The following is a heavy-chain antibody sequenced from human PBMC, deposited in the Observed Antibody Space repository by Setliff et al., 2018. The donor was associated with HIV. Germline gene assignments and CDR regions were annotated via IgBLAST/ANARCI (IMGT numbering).Heavy chain of an antibody. CDR2: IYSSGTT. CDR3: ARHYYTDPFDY. CDR1: GGIISSDSFF. V-gene: IGHV4-61*09. D-gene: IGHD3-22*01. J-gene: IGHJ4*02. Sequence: PSETLSLTCTVSGGIISSDSFFWSWIRQPAGKGLEWIGYIYSSGTTDYNPSLKSRVTMSVDTSNSHFSLKLASVTAADTAVYYCARHYYTDPFDYWGQGTLVTVS.